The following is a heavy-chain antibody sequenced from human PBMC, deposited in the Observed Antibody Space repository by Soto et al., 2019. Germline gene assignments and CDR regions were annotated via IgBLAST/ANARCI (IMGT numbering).Heavy chain of an antibody. J-gene: IGHJ6*02. CDR2: IYYSGST. CDR3: ARAAPSRISSYGMDV. CDR1: GGSISSGGYY. D-gene: IGHD6-6*01. V-gene: IGHV4-31*03. Sequence: SETLSLTCTVSGGSISSGGYYWSWIRQHPGKGLEWIGYIYYSGSTYYNPSLKSRVTISVDTSKNQFSLKLSSVTAADTAVYYCARAAPSRISSYGMDVWGQGTTVTVSS.